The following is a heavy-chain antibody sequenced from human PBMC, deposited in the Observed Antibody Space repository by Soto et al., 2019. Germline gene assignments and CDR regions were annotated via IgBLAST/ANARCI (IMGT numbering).Heavy chain of an antibody. D-gene: IGHD3-10*01. CDR1: GFTFSSYA. V-gene: IGHV3-23*01. J-gene: IGHJ6*02. CDR3: AKRDYYGSGYYYGMDV. Sequence: PGGSLRLSCAASGFTFSSYAMSWVRQAPGKGLEWVSAISGSGGSTYYADSVKGRFTISRDNSKNTLYLQMNSLRAEDTAVYYCAKRDYYGSGYYYGMDVWGQGTTVTVSS. CDR2: ISGSGGST.